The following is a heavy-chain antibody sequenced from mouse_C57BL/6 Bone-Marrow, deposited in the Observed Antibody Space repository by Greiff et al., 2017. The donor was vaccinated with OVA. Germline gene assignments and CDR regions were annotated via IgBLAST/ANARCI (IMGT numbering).Heavy chain of an antibody. CDR2: INPSNGGT. V-gene: IGHV1-53*01. CDR1: GYTFTSYC. D-gene: IGHD1-1*01. CDR3: AGPYYYGSSYETWFAY. J-gene: IGHJ3*01. Sequence: QVQLQQPGTELVKPGASVKLSCKASGYTFTSYCMHWVKQRPGQGLEWIGNINPSNGGTNYNEKFKSKATLTVDKSSSTAYMQLSSLTSEDSAVYYCAGPYYYGSSYETWFAYWGQGTLVTVSA.